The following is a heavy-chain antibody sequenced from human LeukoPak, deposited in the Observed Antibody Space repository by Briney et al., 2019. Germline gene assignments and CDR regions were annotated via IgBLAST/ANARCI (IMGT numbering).Heavy chain of an antibody. Sequence: GGSLRLSCAASGFSFSSYSMSWVRQAPGKGLEWVANIKQDGSEKYYVDSVKGRFTISRDNAKNSLYLQMNSLRAEDTAAYYCARVGYYGSGSYYNHDYWGQGTLVTVSS. CDR1: GFSFSSYS. CDR2: IKQDGSEK. CDR3: ARVGYYGSGSYYNHDY. D-gene: IGHD3-10*01. J-gene: IGHJ4*02. V-gene: IGHV3-7*01.